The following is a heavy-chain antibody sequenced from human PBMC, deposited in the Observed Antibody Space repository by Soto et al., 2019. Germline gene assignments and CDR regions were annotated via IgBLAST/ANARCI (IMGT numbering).Heavy chain of an antibody. D-gene: IGHD3-22*01. CDR1: GYTFTSYG. CDR3: ARVLPYYYDSSGYLDY. J-gene: IGHJ4*02. Sequence: GASVKVSCKASGYTFTSYGISWVRQAPGQGLEWMGWISAYNGNTNYAQKLQGRVTMTTDTSTSTAYMELRSLRSDDTAVYYCARVLPYYYDSSGYLDYCGQGTPVTVSS. V-gene: IGHV1-18*01. CDR2: ISAYNGNT.